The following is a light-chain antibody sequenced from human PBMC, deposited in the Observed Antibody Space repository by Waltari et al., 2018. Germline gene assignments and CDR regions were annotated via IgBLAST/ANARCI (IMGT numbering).Light chain of an antibody. V-gene: IGLV6-57*03. Sequence: NFMLTQPHSVSDSPGKTVIIPCTRSSGSIASNFLQWYQQRPGSAPTTVIFEDNERPSGVPDRFSGSIDSSSNSASLTISGLRTEDEADYYCQSYDTTTHWVFGGGTKLTVL. CDR2: EDN. J-gene: IGLJ3*02. CDR1: SGSIASNF. CDR3: QSYDTTTHWV.